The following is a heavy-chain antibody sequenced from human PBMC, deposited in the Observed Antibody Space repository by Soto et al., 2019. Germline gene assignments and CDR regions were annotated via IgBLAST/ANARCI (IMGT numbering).Heavy chain of an antibody. J-gene: IGHJ4*02. CDR3: ARVSALVAVDY. CDR1: VFTFISYS. V-gene: IGHV3-21*01. Sequence: GGSLRLSCASSVFTFISYSMNWVRQAPGKGLEWVSSISSSSSYIYYADSVKGRFTISRDNAKNSLYLQMNSLRAEDTAVYYCARVSALVAVDYWGQGTLVTVSS. CDR2: ISSSSSYI. D-gene: IGHD2-2*01.